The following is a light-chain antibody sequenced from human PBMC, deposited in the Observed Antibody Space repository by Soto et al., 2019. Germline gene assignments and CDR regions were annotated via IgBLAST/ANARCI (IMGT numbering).Light chain of an antibody. J-gene: IGLJ1*01. CDR1: SSDVGGYNY. Sequence: LTQPASVSGSPGQSITISCTGTSSDVGGYNYVSWYQQHPGKAPKLMIYDVSNRPSGVSNRFSGSKSGNTASLTISGLQAEDEADYYCSSYTCSSSHNYVLCSCTKVTV. CDR3: SSYTCSSSHNYV. V-gene: IGLV2-14*01. CDR2: DVS.